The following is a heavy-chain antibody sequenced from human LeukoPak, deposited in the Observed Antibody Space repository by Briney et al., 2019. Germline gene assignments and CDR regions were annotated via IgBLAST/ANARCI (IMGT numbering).Heavy chain of an antibody. CDR1: GGSFSGYY. D-gene: IGHD3-3*01. Sequence: SETLSLTCAVYGGSFSGYYWSWIRQPPGKGLEWIGEINHSGSTNYNPSLKSRVTISVDTSKNQFSLKLSSVTAADTAVHYCARGRNYDFWSGYSPRDYYGMDVWGQGTTVTVSS. J-gene: IGHJ6*02. V-gene: IGHV4-34*01. CDR3: ARGRNYDFWSGYSPRDYYGMDV. CDR2: INHSGST.